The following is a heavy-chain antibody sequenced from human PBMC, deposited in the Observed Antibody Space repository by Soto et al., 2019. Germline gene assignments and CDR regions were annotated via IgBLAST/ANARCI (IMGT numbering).Heavy chain of an antibody. CDR1: GFTFSNYA. V-gene: IGHV3-23*01. CDR3: AKGSAFECKGAICYPFDH. J-gene: IGHJ4*02. CDR2: VIGSGVNV. D-gene: IGHD3-10*01. Sequence: RLSCTASGFTFSNYAINWVRLAPGKRLEWVSSVIGSGVNVFYADSVKGRFTISRDNSKNTVYLEMNSLRADDTAEYFCAKGSAFECKGAICYPFDHWGRGTLVTVS.